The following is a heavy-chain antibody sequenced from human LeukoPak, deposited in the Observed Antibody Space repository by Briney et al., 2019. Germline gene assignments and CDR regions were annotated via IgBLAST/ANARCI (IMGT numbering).Heavy chain of an antibody. J-gene: IGHJ5*02. D-gene: IGHD1-26*01. V-gene: IGHV1-69*05. CDR3: ASLGPSKSGSYLA. CDR1: GGTFSSYA. CDR2: IIPIFGTA. Sequence: VASVKVSXKASGGTFSSYAISWVRQAPGQGLEWMGRIIPIFGTANYAQKFQGRVTITTDESTSTAYMELSSLRSEDTAVYYCASLGPSKSGSYLAWGQGTLVTVSS.